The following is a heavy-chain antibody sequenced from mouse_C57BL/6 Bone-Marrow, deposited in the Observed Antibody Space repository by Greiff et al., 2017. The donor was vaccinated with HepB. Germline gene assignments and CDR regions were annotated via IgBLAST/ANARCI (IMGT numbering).Heavy chain of an antibody. CDR1: GFNIKDDY. CDR2: IDPENGDT. V-gene: IGHV14-4*01. J-gene: IGHJ2*01. CDR3: TTRRDD. Sequence: VHVKQSGAELVRPGASVKLSCTASGFNIKDDYMHWVKQRPEQGLEWIGWIDPENGDTEYASKFQGKAPITADTSSNTAYLQLSRLTSEDTAVYYCTTRRDDWGQGTTLTVSS.